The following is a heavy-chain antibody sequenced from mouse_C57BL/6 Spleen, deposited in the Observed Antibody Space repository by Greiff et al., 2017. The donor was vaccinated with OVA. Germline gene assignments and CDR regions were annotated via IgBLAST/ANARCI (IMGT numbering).Heavy chain of an antibody. CDR2: IRNKANGYTT. CDR3: ARNYYGSSFAY. D-gene: IGHD1-1*01. Sequence: EVKVVESGGGLVQPGGSLSLSCAASGFTFTDYYMSWVRQPPGKALEWLGFIRNKANGYTTEYSASVKGRFTISRDNSQSILYLQMNALRAEDSATYYCARNYYGSSFAYWGQGTLVTVSA. CDR1: GFTFTDYY. J-gene: IGHJ3*01. V-gene: IGHV7-3*01.